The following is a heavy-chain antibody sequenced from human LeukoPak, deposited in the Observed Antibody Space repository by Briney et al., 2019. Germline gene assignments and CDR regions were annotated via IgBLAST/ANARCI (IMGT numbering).Heavy chain of an antibody. CDR3: AKDGGPGRGAFDI. V-gene: IGHV3-23*01. CDR1: GFTFSSYA. J-gene: IGHJ3*02. Sequence: QPWGSLRLSCAASGFTFSSYAMNWVRQAPCKGLEWVSFMSGIGGDTYYSDSVKGRFTTSRDNSKNTLYLHMTSLRAEDTAVYYCAKDGGPGRGAFDIWGQGTVVIVSS. CDR2: MSGIGGDT. D-gene: IGHD3-16*01.